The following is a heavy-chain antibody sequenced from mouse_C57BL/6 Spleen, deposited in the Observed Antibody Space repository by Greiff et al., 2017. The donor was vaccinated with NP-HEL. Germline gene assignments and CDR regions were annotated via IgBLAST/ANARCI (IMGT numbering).Heavy chain of an antibody. Sequence: VQLQQPGTELVKPGASVKLSCKASGYTFTSYWMHWVKQRPGQGLEWIGNINPSNGGTNYNEKLKSKATLTVDKSSSTAYMQLSSLTSEDSAVYYCAREMVVARDWYFDVWGTGTTVTVSS. D-gene: IGHD1-1*01. CDR1: GYTFTSYW. CDR2: INPSNGGT. V-gene: IGHV1-53*01. CDR3: AREMVVARDWYFDV. J-gene: IGHJ1*03.